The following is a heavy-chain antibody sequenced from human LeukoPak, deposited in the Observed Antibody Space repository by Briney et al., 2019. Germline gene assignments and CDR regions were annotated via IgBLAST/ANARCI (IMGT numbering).Heavy chain of an antibody. J-gene: IGHJ4*02. D-gene: IGHD4-11*01. CDR2: IKQDGSEK. CDR1: GFTFSSFW. Sequence: PGGSLRLSCAASGFTFSSFWISWVRQAPGKGLEWVANIKQDGSEKYYVDSVKGRFTISRDNAKNSLYLQMNGLRAEDTAVYYCARLSVTNNFDYWGQGTLVTVSS. CDR3: ARLSVTNNFDY. V-gene: IGHV3-7*01.